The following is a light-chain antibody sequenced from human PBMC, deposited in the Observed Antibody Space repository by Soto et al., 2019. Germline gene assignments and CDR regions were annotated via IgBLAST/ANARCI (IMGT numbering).Light chain of an antibody. Sequence: DIQMTQSPSTLSASLGDRVTITCGASQSISSWLAWYQQKPGKAPKLLIYKASSLESGVPSRFSGSGSGTEFTLTISSLQTDDFATYYCQQYNSYPWTFGQGTKVDI. CDR1: QSISSW. V-gene: IGKV1-5*03. J-gene: IGKJ1*01. CDR2: KAS. CDR3: QQYNSYPWT.